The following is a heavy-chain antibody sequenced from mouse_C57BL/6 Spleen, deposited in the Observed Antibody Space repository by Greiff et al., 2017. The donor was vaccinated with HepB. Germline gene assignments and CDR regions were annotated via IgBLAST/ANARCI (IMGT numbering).Heavy chain of an antibody. CDR3: ARGGYGNYDAMDY. CDR1: GYTFTSYW. V-gene: IGHV1-52*01. CDR2: IDPSDSET. J-gene: IGHJ4*01. D-gene: IGHD2-10*02. Sequence: VQLQQSGAELVRPGSSVKLSCKASGYTFTSYWMHWVKQRPIQGLEWIGNIDPSDSETHYNQKFKDKATLTVDKSSSTAYMQLSSLTSEDSAVYYWARGGYGNYDAMDYWGQGTSVTVSS.